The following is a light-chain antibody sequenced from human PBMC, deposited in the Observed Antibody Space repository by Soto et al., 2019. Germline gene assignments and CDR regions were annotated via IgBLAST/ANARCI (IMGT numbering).Light chain of an antibody. CDR1: SNDVGAYNF. Sequence: QSALTQPASVSGSPGQSITISCSGTSNDVGAYNFVSWYQQHPGRAPKLILYDVTSRPSNVSIRFSGSKSGNTASLSISGLRPEDEADYFCSSYTRTATRYVFGSGTKVTVL. CDR2: DVT. J-gene: IGLJ1*01. V-gene: IGLV2-14*03. CDR3: SSYTRTATRYV.